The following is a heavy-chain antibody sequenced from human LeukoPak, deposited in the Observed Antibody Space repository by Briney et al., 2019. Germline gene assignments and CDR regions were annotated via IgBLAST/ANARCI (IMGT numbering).Heavy chain of an antibody. CDR1: GDSIRGYY. CDR2: IYTTGST. D-gene: IGHD2/OR15-2a*01. J-gene: IGHJ2*01. CDR3: VRGYYSGWYFDL. Sequence: RASETLSLTCTVSGDSIRGYYWSWIRQPAGKGLEWIGHIYTTGSTTYNPSLKSRVTMSADTSKNQFSLKLNSVTAADTAVYYCVRGYYSGWYFDLWGRGTLVTVSS. V-gene: IGHV4-4*07.